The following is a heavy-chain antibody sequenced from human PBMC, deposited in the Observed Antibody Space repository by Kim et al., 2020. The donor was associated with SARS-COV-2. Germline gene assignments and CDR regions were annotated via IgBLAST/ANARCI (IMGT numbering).Heavy chain of an antibody. Sequence: GGSLRLSCAASGFTFSSYWMHWVRQAPGKGLVWVSRINSDGSSTSYADSVKGRFTISRDNAKNTLYLQMNSLRAEDTAVYYCARYCRGGSCYSYYYYGMEVWGQGTTVSVSS. D-gene: IGHD2-15*01. CDR1: GFTFSSYW. CDR3: ARYCRGGSCYSYYYYGMEV. CDR2: INSDGSST. V-gene: IGHV3-74*01. J-gene: IGHJ6*02.